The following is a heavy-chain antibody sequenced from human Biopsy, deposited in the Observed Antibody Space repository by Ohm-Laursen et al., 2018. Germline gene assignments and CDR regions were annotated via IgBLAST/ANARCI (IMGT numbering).Heavy chain of an antibody. CDR3: ARDPGPGGIRAYYFDS. D-gene: IGHD1-14*01. J-gene: IGHJ4*02. V-gene: IGHV3-11*01. CDR1: GFSFGDFY. CDR2: ISSSGGIT. Sequence: GSLRLSCTASGFSFGDFYMSWIRQAPGKGLERIAYISSSGGITYYADSVKGRFTISRDNTQNAFHLQMSGLTAEDTATYFCARDPGPGGIRAYYFDSWGQGTLVTVSS.